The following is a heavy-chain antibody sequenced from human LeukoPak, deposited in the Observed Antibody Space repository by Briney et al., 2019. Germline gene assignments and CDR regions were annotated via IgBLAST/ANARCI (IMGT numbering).Heavy chain of an antibody. Sequence: GGSLRLSCAASGFTFSSYAMSWVRQAPGKGLEWVSAISGSGAGTYYADSVKGRFTISRDNAKSTLYLQMNSLRAEDTAVYYCARGKYCTSTSCYNPVDYFEYWGQGTLVTVSS. CDR1: GFTFSSYA. V-gene: IGHV3-23*01. D-gene: IGHD2-2*02. CDR3: ARGKYCTSTSCYNPVDYFEY. J-gene: IGHJ4*02. CDR2: ISGSGAGT.